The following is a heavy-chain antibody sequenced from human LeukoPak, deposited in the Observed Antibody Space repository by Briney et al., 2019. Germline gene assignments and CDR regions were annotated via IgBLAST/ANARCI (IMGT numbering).Heavy chain of an antibody. CDR3: ARDADGDYVFDY. D-gene: IGHD4-17*01. Sequence: ASVKVSCKASGYTFTSYGISWMRQAPGQGLEWMGWISAYNGNTNYAQKLQGRVTMTTDTSTSTAYMELRSLRSDDTAVYYCARDADGDYVFDYWGQGTLVTVSS. J-gene: IGHJ4*02. CDR1: GYTFTSYG. V-gene: IGHV1-18*01. CDR2: ISAYNGNT.